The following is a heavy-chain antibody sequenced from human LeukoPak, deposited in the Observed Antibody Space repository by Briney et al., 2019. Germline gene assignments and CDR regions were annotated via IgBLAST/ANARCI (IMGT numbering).Heavy chain of an antibody. CDR1: GFTVNSNY. CDR3: ARAAVADLDY. J-gene: IGHJ4*02. Sequence: GGSLRLSCAASGFTVNSNYMSWVRQAPGKGLEWVSYISSSGSTIYYADSVKGRFTISRDNAKNSLYLQMNSLRAEDTAVYYCARAAVADLDYWGQGTLVTVSS. D-gene: IGHD6-19*01. CDR2: ISSSGSTI. V-gene: IGHV3-11*01.